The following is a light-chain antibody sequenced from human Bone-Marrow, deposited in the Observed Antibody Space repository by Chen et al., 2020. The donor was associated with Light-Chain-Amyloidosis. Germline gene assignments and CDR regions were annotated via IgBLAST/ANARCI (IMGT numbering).Light chain of an antibody. V-gene: IGLV3-21*02. J-gene: IGLJ3*02. CDR2: DDS. Sequence: SYVLTQPSSVSVAPGQTATIACGGNNIGSTSVHWYQQTPGQAPLLVVYDDSDRPSGIPERVCGSNSGNTATLASSRVEAGDEADYYCQVWDRSSDRPVFGGGTKLTVL. CDR1: NIGSTS. CDR3: QVWDRSSDRPV.